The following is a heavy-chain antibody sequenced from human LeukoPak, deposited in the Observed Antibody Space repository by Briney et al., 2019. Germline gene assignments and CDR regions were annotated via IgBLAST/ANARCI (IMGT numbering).Heavy chain of an antibody. V-gene: IGHV4-61*01. Sequence: ASETLSLTCTVSGGSVSSGNYYWSWIRQPPGKGLERIGYIYYSGSTNYNPSLKSRVTMSVDTSKNQFSLKLTSVTAADTAVYYCARRSGYSPNWFDPWGQGTLVTVSS. CDR1: GGSVSSGNYY. J-gene: IGHJ5*02. D-gene: IGHD3-3*01. CDR2: IYYSGST. CDR3: ARRSGYSPNWFDP.